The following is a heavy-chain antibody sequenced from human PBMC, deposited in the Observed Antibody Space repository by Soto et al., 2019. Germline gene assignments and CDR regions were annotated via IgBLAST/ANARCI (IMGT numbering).Heavy chain of an antibody. Sequence: QVPLQESGPRLVRPSGTLSLTCTVSSGSISTANWWSWVRQPPGRGLEWIGEIYHSGSTNYNLSLKSRVTLSVDKSKNPFSLRLSSVTPADTAMYYCARRGGGVVLTATTPFDYWGQGTLVTVSS. CDR3: ARRGGGVVLTATTPFDY. D-gene: IGHD2-21*02. CDR1: SGSISTANW. CDR2: IYHSGST. V-gene: IGHV4-4*02. J-gene: IGHJ4*02.